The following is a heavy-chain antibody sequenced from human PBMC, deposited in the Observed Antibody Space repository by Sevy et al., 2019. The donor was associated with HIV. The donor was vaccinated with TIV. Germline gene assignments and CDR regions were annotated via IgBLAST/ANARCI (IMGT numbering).Heavy chain of an antibody. V-gene: IGHV3-74*01. CDR2: LNSDGSST. Sequence: GGSLRLSCAASGFTFSSYWMHWVRQAPGKGPVWVSRLNSDGSSTSYADSVKGRFTISRDNAKNTLYLQMNSLSAEDTAVYYCARDQGAIFGIFDAFDIWGQGTMVTVSS. D-gene: IGHD3-3*01. CDR3: ARDQGAIFGIFDAFDI. CDR1: GFTFSSYW. J-gene: IGHJ3*02.